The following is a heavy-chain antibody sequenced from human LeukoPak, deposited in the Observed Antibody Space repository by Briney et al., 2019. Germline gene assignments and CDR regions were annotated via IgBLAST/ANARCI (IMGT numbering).Heavy chain of an antibody. D-gene: IGHD6-19*01. Sequence: GRSLRPSCAASGSTFDDYAMHWVRQAPGKGLEWVSGISWNSGSIGYADSVKGRFTISRDNAKNSLYLQMNSLRAEDTALYYCAKDIGSSGWYDPGAFDIWGQGTMVTVSS. CDR3: AKDIGSSGWYDPGAFDI. CDR1: GSTFDDYA. J-gene: IGHJ3*02. V-gene: IGHV3-9*01. CDR2: ISWNSGSI.